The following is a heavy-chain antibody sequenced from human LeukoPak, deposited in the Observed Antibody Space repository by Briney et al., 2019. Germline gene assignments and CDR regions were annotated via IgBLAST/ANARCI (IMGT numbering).Heavy chain of an antibody. CDR2: IIPIFGTA. CDR1: GGTFSSYA. J-gene: IGHJ5*02. Sequence: SVKVSCKASGGTFSSYAISWVRQAPGQGLEWMGGIIPIFGTANYAQKFQGRVTITADESTSTAYMDLSSLRSEDTAIHYCARDRIVGKAPFDPWGQGTLVTVSS. D-gene: IGHD2-15*01. CDR3: ARDRIVGKAPFDP. V-gene: IGHV1-69*13.